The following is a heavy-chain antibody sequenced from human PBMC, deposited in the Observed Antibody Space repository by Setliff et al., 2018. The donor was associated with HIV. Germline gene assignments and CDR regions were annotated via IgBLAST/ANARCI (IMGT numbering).Heavy chain of an antibody. Sequence: ASVKVSCKAAGYNFLSYGFSWVRQAPGQGFQWMGWISAYKGNTIYAQNLQGRVTMTTDTSTSTVYMELRSLTSDDTAVDYCAKADCTSSSCYSPFNAWGPGTMVTVSS. J-gene: IGHJ3*01. CDR2: ISAYKGNT. CDR3: AKADCTSSSCYSPFNA. CDR1: GYNFLSYG. D-gene: IGHD3-22*01. V-gene: IGHV1-18*04.